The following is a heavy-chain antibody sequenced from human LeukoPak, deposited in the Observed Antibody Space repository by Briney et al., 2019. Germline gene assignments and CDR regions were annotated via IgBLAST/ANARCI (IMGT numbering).Heavy chain of an antibody. CDR3: AREATYYDFWSGRKFEEYYFDY. CDR2: IKQDGSEK. CDR1: GFTVSSNY. J-gene: IGHJ4*02. D-gene: IGHD3-3*01. V-gene: IGHV3-7*01. Sequence: PGGSLRLSCAAPGFTVSSNYMSWVRQAPGKGLEWVANIKQDGSEKYYMDSVKGRFTISRDNAKNSLYLQMNSLRAEDTAVYYCAREATYYDFWSGRKFEEYYFDYWGQGTLVTVSS.